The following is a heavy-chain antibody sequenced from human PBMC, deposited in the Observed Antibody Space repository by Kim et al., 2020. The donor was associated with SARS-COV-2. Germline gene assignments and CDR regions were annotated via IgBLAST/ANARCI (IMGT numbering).Heavy chain of an antibody. CDR3: ACIRYYYDSSGYYHLDY. V-gene: IGHV3-33*01. J-gene: IGHJ4*02. D-gene: IGHD3-22*01. CDR2: IWYDGSNK. CDR1: GFTFSTYG. Sequence: GGSLRLSCAASGFTFSTYGMHWVRQAPGKGLEWVAVIWYDGSNKYYADSVKGRFTISRDNSNNTQYLQMNSLRAEDTAVYYCACIRYYYDSSGYYHLDYWGQGTLVTVSS.